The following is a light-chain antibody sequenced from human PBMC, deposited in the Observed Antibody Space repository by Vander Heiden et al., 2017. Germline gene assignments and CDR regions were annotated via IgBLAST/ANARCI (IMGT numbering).Light chain of an antibody. Sequence: QSVLTQPPSASGTPGQRVTISCSGSSSHIGSNYVYWYQQIPGTAPKLLIYRNNQRPSGVPDRFSGSKSGTSASLAISGLRSEDEADYYCAAWDDSLSGYVFGTGTKVTVL. J-gene: IGLJ1*01. CDR1: SSHIGSNY. CDR3: AAWDDSLSGYV. V-gene: IGLV1-47*01. CDR2: RNN.